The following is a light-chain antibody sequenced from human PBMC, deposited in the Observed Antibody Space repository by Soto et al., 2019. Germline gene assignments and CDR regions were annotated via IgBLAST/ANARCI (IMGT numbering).Light chain of an antibody. CDR1: QDISNQ. J-gene: IGKJ5*01. V-gene: IGKV1-33*01. CDR3: QQYDNFPPIT. CDR2: DAS. Sequence: DIRMTQSPSSLSASVVDRVTITFQASQDISNQLNWYQQKPGKAPELLMFDASNLEPGVPSRFSGSGSGTDFTLTISSLQPEDVATYFCQQYDNFPPITFGQGTRLEIK.